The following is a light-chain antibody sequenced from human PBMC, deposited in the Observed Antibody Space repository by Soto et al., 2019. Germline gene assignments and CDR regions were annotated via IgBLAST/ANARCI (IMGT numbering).Light chain of an antibody. CDR1: QSISNW. J-gene: IGKJ1*01. CDR3: QQYNSYPWT. V-gene: IGKV1-5*03. CDR2: KAS. Sequence: DIQMTQSPSTLYAYVGDRVTITCRASQSISNWLAWYQQKPGKVPKFLIYKASSLESGVPSRFSGSGSGTEFTLTISSLQPDDFATYYCQQYNSYPWTFGQGTKVDI.